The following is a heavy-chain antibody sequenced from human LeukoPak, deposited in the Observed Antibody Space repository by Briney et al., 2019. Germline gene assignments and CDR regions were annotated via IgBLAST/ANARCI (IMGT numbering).Heavy chain of an antibody. D-gene: IGHD2-15*01. CDR1: GYTFINYW. CDR3: ATSRSGGYSYGMDV. V-gene: IGHV5-51*01. Sequence: RESLKISCAGSGYTFINYWIGWVRQMPGKGLEWMGIINPGDSDTIYSPSFQGQVTISADKSLSTAFLQWSSLKASDTAMYYCATSRSGGYSYGMDVWGQGTTVTVS. CDR2: INPGDSDT. J-gene: IGHJ6*02.